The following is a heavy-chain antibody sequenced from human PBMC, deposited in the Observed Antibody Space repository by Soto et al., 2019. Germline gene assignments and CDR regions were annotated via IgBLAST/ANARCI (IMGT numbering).Heavy chain of an antibody. Sequence: DVQLVESGGGLVKPGGSLRLSCAASGFTFSDAWLSWVRQAPGKGLEWLGRIKRNTDGGTTDYAPPVKGRFTISRDDSRNRLYLQMNRLKTEDTAVYYCTTVSTVTTSSSWGQGTLVTVSS. CDR3: TTVSTVTTSSS. CDR2: IKRNTDGGTT. J-gene: IGHJ4*02. CDR1: GFTFSDAW. D-gene: IGHD4-17*01. V-gene: IGHV3-15*01.